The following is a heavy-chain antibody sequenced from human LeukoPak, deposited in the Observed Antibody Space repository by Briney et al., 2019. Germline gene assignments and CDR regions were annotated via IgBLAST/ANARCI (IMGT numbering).Heavy chain of an antibody. CDR3: ARVVVMRGRWLDY. Sequence: SETLSLTCTVSGGSISSGDYYWSWIRQPPGKGLEWIGYIYYSGSTYYNPSLKSRVTISVDTCKNQFSLKLSSVTAADTAVYYCARVVVMRGRWLDYWGQGTLVTVSS. D-gene: IGHD3-22*01. CDR1: GGSISSGDYY. J-gene: IGHJ4*02. CDR2: IYYSGST. V-gene: IGHV4-30-4*01.